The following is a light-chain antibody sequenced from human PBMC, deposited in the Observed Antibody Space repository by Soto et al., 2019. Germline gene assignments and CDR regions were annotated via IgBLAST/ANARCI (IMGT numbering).Light chain of an antibody. J-gene: IGLJ1*01. V-gene: IGLV2-14*01. Sequence: QSVLTQPASVSGSPGQSITISCTGTSSDVGTYNYVSWYQQHPGKVPKLIIYEVTNRPSGVSNRFSGSKSGNTASLTISGLQAEDEADYYCSSYTTSSTRVFGPGTKVTV. CDR1: SSDVGTYNY. CDR2: EVT. CDR3: SSYTTSSTRV.